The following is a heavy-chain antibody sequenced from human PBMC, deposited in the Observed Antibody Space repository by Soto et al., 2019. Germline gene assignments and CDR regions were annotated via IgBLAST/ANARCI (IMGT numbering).Heavy chain of an antibody. V-gene: IGHV3-21*01. CDR3: ASVGDWNDGFDYYYGMDV. D-gene: IGHD1-1*01. CDR2: ISSSSSYI. J-gene: IGHJ6*04. CDR1: GFTFSSYS. Sequence: PGGSLRLSCVASGFTFSSYSMNWVRQAPGKGLEWVSSISSSSSYIYYADSVKGRFTISRDNAKNSLYLQMNSLRAEDTAVYYCASVGDWNDGFDYYYGMDVWGKGTTLTGSS.